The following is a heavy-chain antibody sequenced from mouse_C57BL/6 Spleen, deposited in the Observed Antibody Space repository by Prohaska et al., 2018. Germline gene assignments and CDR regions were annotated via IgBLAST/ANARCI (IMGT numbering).Heavy chain of an antibody. V-gene: IGHV6-3*01. CDR1: GFTFSNYW. CDR2: IRLKYDKYAT. Sequence: EVKLEESGGGLVQPGGSMKLSCVASGFTFSNYWMNWVRQSPEKGLEWVAQIRLKYDKYATDYVESVKGRLTISRDDAKSSVYLQMNNLRAEDTGIYYCTGGGQDYWGQGTSVTVSS. J-gene: IGHJ4*01. CDR3: TGGGQDY.